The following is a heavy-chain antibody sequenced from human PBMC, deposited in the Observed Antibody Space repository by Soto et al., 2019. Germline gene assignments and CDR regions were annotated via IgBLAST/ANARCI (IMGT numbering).Heavy chain of an antibody. J-gene: IGHJ4*02. CDR3: ARLADIVVVPAALDY. CDR1: GYSFTSYW. D-gene: IGHD2-2*01. CDR2: IYPGDSDT. V-gene: IGHV5-51*01. Sequence: PGESLKISCKGSGYSFTSYWIGWVPQMPGKGLEWMGIIYPGDSDTRYSPSFQGQVTISADKSISTAYLQWSSLKASDTAMYYCARLADIVVVPAALDYWGQGTLVTVSS.